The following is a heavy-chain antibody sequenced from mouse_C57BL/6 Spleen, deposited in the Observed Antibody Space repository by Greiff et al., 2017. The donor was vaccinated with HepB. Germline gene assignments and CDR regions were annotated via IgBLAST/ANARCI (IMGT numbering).Heavy chain of an antibody. J-gene: IGHJ4*01. Sequence: QVQLQQPGAELVKPGASVKLSCKASGYTFTSYWMQWVKQRPGQGLEWIGEIDPSDSYTNYNQKFKGKATLTVDTSSSTAYMQLSSLTSEDSAVYYCARKRDSNYDYYAMDYWGQGTSVTVSS. CDR1: GYTFTSYW. V-gene: IGHV1-50*01. CDR3: ARKRDSNYDYYAMDY. CDR2: IDPSDSYT. D-gene: IGHD2-5*01.